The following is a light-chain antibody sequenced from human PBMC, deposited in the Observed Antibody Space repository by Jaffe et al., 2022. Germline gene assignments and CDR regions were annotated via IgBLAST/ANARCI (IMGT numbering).Light chain of an antibody. CDR1: RSNIGVNT. Sequence: QSVLTQPPSVSGTPGQRVSIFCSGGRSNIGVNTVNWYQQFPGTAPKILIYSDDLRPSGVPDRFSGSKSGTSASLTISGLQSDDEADYYCAAWDDSLDGRLFGGGTKVTVL. V-gene: IGLV1-44*01. J-gene: IGLJ3*02. CDR2: SDD. CDR3: AAWDDSLDGRL.